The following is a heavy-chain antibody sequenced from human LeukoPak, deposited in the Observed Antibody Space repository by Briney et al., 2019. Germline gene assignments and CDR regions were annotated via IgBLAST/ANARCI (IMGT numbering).Heavy chain of an antibody. D-gene: IGHD3-22*01. V-gene: IGHV4-39*01. CDR1: GASVTMGSYY. J-gene: IGHJ4*02. CDR3: ARPFQDYDKGTFFYFFDF. CDR2: FHFSGST. Sequence: SETLSLTCSVSGASVTMGSYYWAWIRQPPGKGLEWIGTFHFSGSTYYNPSLKSRVTISVDTSKNSVSLMLRSVTAPDTAVYFCARPFQDYDKGTFFYFFDFWGQGILVTVSS.